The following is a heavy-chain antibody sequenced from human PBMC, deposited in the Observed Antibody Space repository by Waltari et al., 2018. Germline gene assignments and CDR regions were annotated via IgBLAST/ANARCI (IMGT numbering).Heavy chain of an antibody. D-gene: IGHD2-15*01. Sequence: EVQLVESGGGLVQPGGSLRLSCAASGFTFSSYAMSWVRQAPGKGLEWVSASSVSGGSTYYADSVKGRFTISRDNSKNTLYLQMNSLRAEDTAVYYCAKHWGVVVAATYYFDYWGQGTLVTVSS. J-gene: IGHJ4*02. V-gene: IGHV3-23*04. CDR3: AKHWGVVVAATYYFDY. CDR2: SSVSGGST. CDR1: GFTFSSYA.